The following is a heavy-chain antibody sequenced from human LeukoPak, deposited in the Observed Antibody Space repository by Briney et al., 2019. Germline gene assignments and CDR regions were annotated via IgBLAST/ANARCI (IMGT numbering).Heavy chain of an antibody. J-gene: IGHJ4*02. CDR3: AREGGQSLGF. CDR1: GGTFSSYA. V-gene: IGHV1-69*13. CDR2: IIPIFGTA. Sequence: ASVKVSCKASGGTFSSYAISWVRQAPGQGLEWMGGIIPIFGTANYAQKFQGRVTITADESTSTAYMELSSLRSEDTAVHYCAREGGQSLGFWGQGTLVTVSS. D-gene: IGHD1-26*01.